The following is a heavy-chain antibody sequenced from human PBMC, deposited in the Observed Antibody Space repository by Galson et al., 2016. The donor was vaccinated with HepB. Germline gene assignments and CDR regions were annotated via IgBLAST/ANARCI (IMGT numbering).Heavy chain of an antibody. Sequence: SLRLSCAASGFTFSSYGMHWVRQAPGKGLEWVAVISYDGSSKYYADSVKGRLTISRDNSKNTLYLQMNSLRAEDTAVYYCAKHWGLFWCGESSPGPFDHWGQGTLVTDSS. CDR3: AKHWGLFWCGESSPGPFDH. D-gene: IGHD3-10*01. CDR1: GFTFSSYG. CDR2: ISYDGSSK. J-gene: IGHJ4*02. V-gene: IGHV3-30*18.